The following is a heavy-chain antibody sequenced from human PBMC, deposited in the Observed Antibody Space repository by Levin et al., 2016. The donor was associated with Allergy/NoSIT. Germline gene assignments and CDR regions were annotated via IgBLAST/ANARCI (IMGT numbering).Heavy chain of an antibody. J-gene: IGHJ6*02. D-gene: IGHD3-10*01. CDR1: GFTFSSYA. Sequence: GGSLRLSCAASGFTFSSYAMSWVRQAPGKGLEWVSAISGSGGSTYYADSVKGRFTISRDNSKNTLYLQMNSLRAEDTAVYYCAKAGPWSLDYYYGMDVWGQGTTVTVSS. V-gene: IGHV3-23*01. CDR3: AKAGPWSLDYYYGMDV. CDR2: ISGSGGST.